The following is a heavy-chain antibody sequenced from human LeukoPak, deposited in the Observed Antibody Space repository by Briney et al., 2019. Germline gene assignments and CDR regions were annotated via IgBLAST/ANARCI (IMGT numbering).Heavy chain of an antibody. J-gene: IGHJ4*02. CDR1: GFTFSSYG. CDR2: ISGSGGST. Sequence: EPGGSLRLPCAASGFTFSSYGMSWVRQAPGKGLEWVSAISGSGGSTYYADSVKGRFTISRDNSKNTLYLQMNSLRAEDTAVYYCARRAGAYSHPYDYWGQGTLVTVSS. D-gene: IGHD4/OR15-4a*01. V-gene: IGHV3-23*01. CDR3: ARRAGAYSHPYDY.